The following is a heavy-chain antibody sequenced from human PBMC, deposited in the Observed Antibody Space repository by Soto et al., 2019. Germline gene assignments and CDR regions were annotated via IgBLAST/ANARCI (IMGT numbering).Heavy chain of an antibody. J-gene: IGHJ5*02. CDR1: GFTFRSFT. CDR2: ISSNSAYI. Sequence: GGSLRLSCAASGFTFRSFTMNWVRQAPGKGLEWVSTISSNSAYIYYTAALRGRFTISRDNAKHSLHLQMNSLRAEDTAVYYCTRDASRDSSARGWFDPWG. V-gene: IGHV3-21*01. CDR3: TRDASRDSSARGWFDP. D-gene: IGHD6-13*01.